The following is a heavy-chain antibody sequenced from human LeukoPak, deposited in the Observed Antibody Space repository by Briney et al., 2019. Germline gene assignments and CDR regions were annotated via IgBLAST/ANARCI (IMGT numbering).Heavy chain of an antibody. CDR1: GFTFSSYS. D-gene: IGHD6-19*01. J-gene: IGHJ4*02. Sequence: GGSLRLSCAASGFTFSSYSMNWVRQAPGKGLEWVSYISSSSNTIYYADSVKGRFTISRDNAKNSLYLQMNSLRAEDTAVYYCARDKASSGWYYFDSWGQGTLVTVSS. CDR3: ARDKASSGWYYFDS. CDR2: ISSSSNTI. V-gene: IGHV3-48*01.